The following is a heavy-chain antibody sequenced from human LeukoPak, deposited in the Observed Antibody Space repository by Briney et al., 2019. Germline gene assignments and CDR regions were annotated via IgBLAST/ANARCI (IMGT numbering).Heavy chain of an antibody. CDR1: GGSISSSSYY. J-gene: IGHJ4*02. V-gene: IGHV4-39*01. CDR3: AKSGGYGLIDY. CDR2: IYSSGST. D-gene: IGHD1-26*01. Sequence: SESLSLTCTVSGGSISSSSYYWGWIRQPPGKGLEWIGSIYSSGSTYYNASLQSRVTISIETSKNQISLRLNSVTAADTAIYYCAKSGGYGLIDYWGQGTLVTVSS.